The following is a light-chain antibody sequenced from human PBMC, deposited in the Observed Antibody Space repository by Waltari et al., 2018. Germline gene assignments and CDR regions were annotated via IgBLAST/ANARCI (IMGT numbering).Light chain of an antibody. CDR2: GNN. V-gene: IGLV1-40*01. CDR3: QSYDSSLSYCV. Sequence: QSVLTQPPSVSGAPGQTVTISCTVSSSNIRTGYDVHWYQQLPGTAPKPLIHGNNNRPSGVPDRFSGSKSGTSASLAITGLQAEDEADYYCQSYDSSLSYCVFGTGTKVTVL. CDR1: SSNIRTGYD. J-gene: IGLJ1*01.